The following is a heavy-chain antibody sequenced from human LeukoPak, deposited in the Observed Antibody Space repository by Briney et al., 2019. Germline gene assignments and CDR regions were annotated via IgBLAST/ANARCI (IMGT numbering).Heavy chain of an antibody. CDR1: GGSFSGYY. CDR3: AIRYYYGSGSWDY. CDR2: INHSGST. Sequence: SETLSLTCAAYGGSFSGYYWSWIRQPPGKGLEWIGEINHSGSTNYNPSLKSRVTISVDTSKNQFSLKLSSVTAADTAVYYCAIRYYYGSGSWDYWGQGTLVTVSS. D-gene: IGHD3-10*01. V-gene: IGHV4-34*01. J-gene: IGHJ4*02.